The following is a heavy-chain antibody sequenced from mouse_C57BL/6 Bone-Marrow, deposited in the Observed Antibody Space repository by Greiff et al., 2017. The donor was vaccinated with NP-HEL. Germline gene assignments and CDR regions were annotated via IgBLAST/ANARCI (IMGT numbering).Heavy chain of an antibody. Sequence: EVKVEESGGGLVKPGGSLKLSCAASGFTFSSYAMSWVRQTPEKRLEWVATISDGGSYTYYPDNVKGRFTISRDNAKNNLYLQMSHLKSEDTAMYYCARAIYYDLYYFDYWGQGTTLTVSS. D-gene: IGHD2-4*01. V-gene: IGHV5-4*03. J-gene: IGHJ2*01. CDR3: ARAIYYDLYYFDY. CDR2: ISDGGSYT. CDR1: GFTFSSYA.